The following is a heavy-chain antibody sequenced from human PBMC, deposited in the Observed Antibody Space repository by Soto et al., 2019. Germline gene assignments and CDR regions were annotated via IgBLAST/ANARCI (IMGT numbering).Heavy chain of an antibody. V-gene: IGHV3-21*01. J-gene: IGHJ4*02. CDR2: ISSSSSDL. Sequence: VVLLSLSCASSGVPFRSYIMNLVRQAPGKGLEWVSSISSSSSDLYYADSVKGRFTISRDNAKNSLYLQMNSLRAEDTAVYYCARDPRPFYYVAFKFGGIDYWGQGNLVNVSS. CDR1: GVPFRSYI. CDR3: ARDPRPFYYVAFKFGGIDY. D-gene: IGHD1-26*01.